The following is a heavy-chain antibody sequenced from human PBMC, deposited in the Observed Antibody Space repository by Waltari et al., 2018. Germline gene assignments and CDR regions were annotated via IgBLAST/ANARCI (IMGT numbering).Heavy chain of an antibody. CDR2: SNPNSGGT. V-gene: IGHV1-2*02. CDR1: GSTFTGHY. Sequence: QVQLVQSGAEVKKPGASVKVSCKASGSTFTGHYMHWVRQAPGQGVEWMGWSNPNSGGTNYAQEFQGRVTMTRDTSISTAYMELSRLRSDDTAVYYCARDGAGWPDAFDIWGQGTMVTVSS. CDR3: ARDGAGWPDAFDI. D-gene: IGHD2-15*01. J-gene: IGHJ3*02.